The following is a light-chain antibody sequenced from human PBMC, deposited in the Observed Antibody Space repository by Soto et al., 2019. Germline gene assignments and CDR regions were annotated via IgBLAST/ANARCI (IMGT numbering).Light chain of an antibody. Sequence: QSVLTQPPSASATPGQRVTISCSGSSSNIARRSVYWYQQLPGTAPKLLIYSSDLWPSGVPDRFSGSSSGTMATLTISGAQVEDEADYYCYSTDSSGNHEGVFGGGTKLTVL. CDR1: SSNIARRS. V-gene: IGLV1-44*01. CDR2: SSD. CDR3: YSTDSSGNHEGV. J-gene: IGLJ2*01.